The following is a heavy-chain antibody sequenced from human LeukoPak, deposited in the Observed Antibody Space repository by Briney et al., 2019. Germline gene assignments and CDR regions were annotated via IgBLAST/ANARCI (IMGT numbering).Heavy chain of an antibody. CDR1: GASIRSDSYY. D-gene: IGHD3-10*01. CDR2: IYTTGST. CDR3: ARGGDIDAFVI. V-gene: IGHV4-61*02. J-gene: IGHJ3*02. Sequence: SETLSLTCTVSGASIRSDSYYWSWIRQPAGKGLEWLGRIYTTGSTNYNPSLKSRVSISLDTSKNQFSLKLSSVTAADTAVYYCARGGDIDAFVIWGQGTMVTVSS.